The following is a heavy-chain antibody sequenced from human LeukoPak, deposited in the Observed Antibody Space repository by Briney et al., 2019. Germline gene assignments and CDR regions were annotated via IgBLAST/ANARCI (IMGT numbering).Heavy chain of an antibody. D-gene: IGHD2-2*01. V-gene: IGHV4-30-4*08. J-gene: IGHJ4*02. CDR3: ASEVLGYCSSTSCSTGDY. CDR1: GGSISSGDSY. CDR2: IYSSTTT. Sequence: SQTLSLTCTVSGGSISSGDSYWSWIRQPPGKGLEWIGYIYSSTTTYYNPSLKTRVTISVDTSRHQFSLKLSSVTAADTAVYYCASEVLGYCSSTSCSTGDYWGQGTLVTVSS.